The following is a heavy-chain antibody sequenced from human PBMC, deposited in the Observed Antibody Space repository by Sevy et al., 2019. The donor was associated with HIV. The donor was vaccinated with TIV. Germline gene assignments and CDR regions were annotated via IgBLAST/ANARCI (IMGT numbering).Heavy chain of an antibody. J-gene: IGHJ6*02. CDR1: EFTFSSYW. Sequence: GGSLRLSCAASEFTFSSYWMSWVRQAPGKGLEWVANIKQDGSEKYYVDSVKGRLTNSRDNAKNSLYLQMNSLRAEDTAVYYCARSGGSYDYGMDVWGQGTTVTVSS. V-gene: IGHV3-7*01. CDR3: ARSGGSYDYGMDV. D-gene: IGHD1-26*01. CDR2: IKQDGSEK.